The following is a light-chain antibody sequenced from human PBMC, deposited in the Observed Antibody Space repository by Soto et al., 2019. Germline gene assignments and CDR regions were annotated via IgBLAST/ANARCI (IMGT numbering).Light chain of an antibody. Sequence: DIVMTQSPLSLPVTPGEPASISCRSSQSLLYSNGYNYLDWYLQKPGQSPQLLIYLGSNRASGVPHRFSGRGSCTDFTLKISIVEAEDLLVYYCLQPLQVPHTFGQVTNLEIK. V-gene: IGKV2-28*01. J-gene: IGKJ2*01. CDR3: LQPLQVPHT. CDR1: QSLLYSNGYNY. CDR2: LGS.